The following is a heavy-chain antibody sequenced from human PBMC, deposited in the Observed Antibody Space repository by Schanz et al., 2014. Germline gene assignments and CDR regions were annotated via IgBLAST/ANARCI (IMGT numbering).Heavy chain of an antibody. D-gene: IGHD3-22*01. CDR1: GFTVSSNY. J-gene: IGHJ6*02. Sequence: EVQLVESGGGLIQPGGSLRLSCAVSGFTVSSNYMSWVRQAPGKGLEWVSTVYMSAASTRYADSVKGRFIISRDNSKNTLYLQMNSLRAEDTAVYYCAKIRYDSSGYYLPYYGMDVWGQGTTVIVSS. V-gene: IGHV3-53*01. CDR3: AKIRYDSSGYYLPYYGMDV. CDR2: VYMSAAST.